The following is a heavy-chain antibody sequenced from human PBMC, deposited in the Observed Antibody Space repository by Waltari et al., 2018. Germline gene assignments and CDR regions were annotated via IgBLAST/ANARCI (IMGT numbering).Heavy chain of an antibody. CDR1: GGSIKTHY. Sequence: QVQMQESGPGLVKPSGTLSLTCTVSGGSIKTHYWTWSRQTPGKGLEWIGHMSYSGRHDYNPPIRSRVTISVDTSKNQVSLNLKPVTAADTAVYYCARVVFGDFLGGWFDSWGRGTRVTVSS. J-gene: IGHJ5*01. V-gene: IGHV4-59*11. D-gene: IGHD4-17*01. CDR3: ARVVFGDFLGGWFDS. CDR2: MSYSGRH.